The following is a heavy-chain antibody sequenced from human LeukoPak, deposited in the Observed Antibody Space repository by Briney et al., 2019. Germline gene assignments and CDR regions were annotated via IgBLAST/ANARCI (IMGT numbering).Heavy chain of an antibody. CDR3: ARDRQTYYYDSSGSILFDY. D-gene: IGHD3-22*01. J-gene: IGHJ4*02. V-gene: IGHV4-61*02. Sequence: SETLSLTCTVSGGSISSGNYYWSWIRPPAGKGLEWIGLIYTSGSTKYNPSLKSRVNISVDTSKNQFSLKLSSVTAADTAVYYCARDRQTYYYDSSGSILFDYWGQGTLVTVSS. CDR1: GGSISSGNYY. CDR2: IYTSGST.